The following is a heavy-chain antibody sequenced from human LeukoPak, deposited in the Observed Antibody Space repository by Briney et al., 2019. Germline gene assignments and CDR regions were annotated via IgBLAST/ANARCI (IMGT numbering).Heavy chain of an antibody. CDR2: INHSGST. CDR1: GGSFSGYY. Sequence: PSETLSLTCAVYGGSFSGYYWSWTRQPPGKGLEWSGEINHSGSTNYNPSLKSRVTISVDTSKNQFSLKLSSVTAADTAVYYCARGLGDSSGYQIDYWGQGTLVTVSS. CDR3: ARGLGDSSGYQIDY. D-gene: IGHD3-22*01. J-gene: IGHJ4*02. V-gene: IGHV4-34*01.